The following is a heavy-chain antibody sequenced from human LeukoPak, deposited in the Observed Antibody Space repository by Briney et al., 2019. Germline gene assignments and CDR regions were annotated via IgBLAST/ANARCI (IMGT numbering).Heavy chain of an antibody. CDR2: ISAYNGNT. D-gene: IGHD2-2*01. Sequence: GASVKVSCKASGYTFTSYGISWVRQAPGQGLEWMGWISAYNGNTNYAQKLQGRVTMTTDTSTSTAYMELRSLRSDDTAVYYCARDRLRIYCSSTSCYPSSDFDYWGQGTLVTVSS. J-gene: IGHJ4*02. CDR1: GYTFTSYG. V-gene: IGHV1-18*01. CDR3: ARDRLRIYCSSTSCYPSSDFDY.